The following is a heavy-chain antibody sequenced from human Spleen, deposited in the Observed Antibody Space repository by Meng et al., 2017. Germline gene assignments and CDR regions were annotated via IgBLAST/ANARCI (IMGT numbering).Heavy chain of an antibody. J-gene: IGHJ4*02. CDR2: INPNIGGT. V-gene: IGHV1-2*06. D-gene: IGHD3-22*01. CDR3: ATGIVEFDY. Sequence: ASVKVSCKASGYTFTGYYIHWVRQAPRQGLEWMGRINPNIGGTNYAQKFQGRVTMTEDTSRDTAYMELSSLRSEDTAVYYCATGIVEFDYWGQGTLVTVSS. CDR1: GYTFTGYY.